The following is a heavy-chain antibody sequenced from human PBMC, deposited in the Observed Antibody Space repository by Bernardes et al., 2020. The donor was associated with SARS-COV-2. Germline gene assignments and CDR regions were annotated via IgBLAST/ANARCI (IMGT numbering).Heavy chain of an antibody. CDR2: IIPILGIA. D-gene: IGHD3-22*01. J-gene: IGHJ3*02. V-gene: IGHV1-69*02. Sequence: GQGLEWMGRIIPILGIANYAQKFQGRVTITADKSTSTAYMELSSLRSEDTAVYYCASGVHDSSGSYLDAFDIWGQGTMVTVSS. CDR3: ASGVHDSSGSYLDAFDI.